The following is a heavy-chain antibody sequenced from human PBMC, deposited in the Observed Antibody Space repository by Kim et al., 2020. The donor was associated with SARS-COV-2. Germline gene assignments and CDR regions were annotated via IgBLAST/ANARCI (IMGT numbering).Heavy chain of an antibody. CDR3: LRCFDWLLAFDP. J-gene: IGHJ5*02. Sequence: KYSQKFQGRVTITRDTSASTACMVLSSLRSEDTAVYYCLRCFDWLLAFDPWGQGTLVTVSS. D-gene: IGHD3-9*01. V-gene: IGHV1-3*01.